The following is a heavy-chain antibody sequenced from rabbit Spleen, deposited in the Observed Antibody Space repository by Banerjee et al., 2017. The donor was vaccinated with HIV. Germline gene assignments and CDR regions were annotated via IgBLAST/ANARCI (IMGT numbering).Heavy chain of an antibody. CDR2: IYTGSSGST. V-gene: IGHV1S40*01. Sequence: QSLEESGGGLVKPGASLTLTCKASGFSFSSGYDMFWVRQAPGKGLEWIGYIYTGSSGSTWYASWAKGRFTISKTSSTTVTLQMTSLTAADTATYFCARDLAGVIGWNFNLWGQGTLVTVS. CDR1: GFSFSSGYD. CDR3: ARDLAGVIGWNFNL. J-gene: IGHJ4*01. D-gene: IGHD4-1*01.